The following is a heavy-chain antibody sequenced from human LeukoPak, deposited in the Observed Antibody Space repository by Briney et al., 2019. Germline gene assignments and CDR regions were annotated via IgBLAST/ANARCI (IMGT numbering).Heavy chain of an antibody. V-gene: IGHV4-61*01. CDR1: GGSVSSGSYY. Sequence: SETLTLTCTVSGGSVSSGSYYWSWIRQPPGKGLEWIGYIYYSGSTNYNPSLKSRVTISVDTSKNQFSLKLSSVTAADTAVYYCARSQYYDSSGYYVFYFDYWGQGTLVTVSS. D-gene: IGHD3-22*01. J-gene: IGHJ4*02. CDR2: IYYSGST. CDR3: ARSQYYDSSGYYVFYFDY.